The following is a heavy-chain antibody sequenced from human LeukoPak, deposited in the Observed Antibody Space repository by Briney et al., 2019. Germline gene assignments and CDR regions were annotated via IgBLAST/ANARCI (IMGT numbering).Heavy chain of an antibody. V-gene: IGHV3-48*01. CDR2: ISISSSTI. CDR3: ARGNIGYCSSTSCYEGDY. J-gene: IGHJ4*02. CDR1: GFTFSSYS. Sequence: GGSLRLSCAASGFTFSSYSMNWVRQAQGKGLEWVSYISISSSTIYYADSVKGRFTISRDNAKNSLYLQMNSLRAEDTAVYYCARGNIGYCSSTSCYEGDYWGQGTLVTVSS. D-gene: IGHD2-2*01.